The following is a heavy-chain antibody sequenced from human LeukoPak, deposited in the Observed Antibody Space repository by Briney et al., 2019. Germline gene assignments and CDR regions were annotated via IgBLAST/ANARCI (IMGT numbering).Heavy chain of an antibody. CDR3: ARDVAATYGYDAFDI. Sequence: GGSLRLSCAASGFTFSDYYMSWIRQAPGKGLEWVSYISSSGSTIYYADSVKGRFTISRDNAKNSLYLQMNSLRAEDTAVYYCARDVAATYGYDAFDIWGRGTMVTVSS. V-gene: IGHV3-11*01. D-gene: IGHD2-15*01. CDR1: GFTFSDYY. J-gene: IGHJ3*02. CDR2: ISSSGSTI.